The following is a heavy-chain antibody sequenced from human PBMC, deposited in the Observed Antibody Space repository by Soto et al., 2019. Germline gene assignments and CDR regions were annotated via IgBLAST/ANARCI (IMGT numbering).Heavy chain of an antibody. J-gene: IGHJ4*02. V-gene: IGHV3-23*01. CDR2: LYGSGRGI. D-gene: IGHD5-12*01. CDR1: GFTFSDYA. Sequence: ESGGHFVHPGGSLRLSCAASGFTFSDYAMIWIRQVPGKGLQWVSGLYGSGRGIHYAESVKGRFTISGDNSAYAVYLQMNNLRVEDSAIYYCAKDAVSRDGVWLAHVWGQGTVVTVSS. CDR3: AKDAVSRDGVWLAHV.